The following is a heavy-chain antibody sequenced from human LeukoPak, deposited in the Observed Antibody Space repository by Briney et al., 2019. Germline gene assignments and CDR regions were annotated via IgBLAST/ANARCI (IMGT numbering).Heavy chain of an antibody. D-gene: IGHD3-10*01. Sequence: ASVKVSCKTSGYTFTAHYIHWVRQAPGQGLEWMGWIDPNSGGTNYAQKFLGSVTMTGDTSISTAFMEIRRLRSDDTAIYYCARGRGTTMVRGVITNYFDLWGRGSLVTVSS. CDR3: ARGRGTTMVRGVITNYFDL. J-gene: IGHJ2*01. CDR2: IDPNSGGT. V-gene: IGHV1-2*02. CDR1: GYTFTAHY.